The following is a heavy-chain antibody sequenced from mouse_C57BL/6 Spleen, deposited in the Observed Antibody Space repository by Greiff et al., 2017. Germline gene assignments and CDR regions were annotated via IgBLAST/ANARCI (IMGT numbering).Heavy chain of an antibody. Sequence: DVKLVESGGGLVKPGGSLKLSCAASGFTFSSYTMSWVRQTPEKRLEWVATFSAGGGNTYYPDSVKGRFTISRDNAKNTLYLQVSSLRAEDTALYYCARHYYGSSYWYFDVWGTGTTVTVSS. CDR2: FSAGGGNT. V-gene: IGHV5-9*01. D-gene: IGHD1-1*01. J-gene: IGHJ1*03. CDR3: ARHYYGSSYWYFDV. CDR1: GFTFSSYT.